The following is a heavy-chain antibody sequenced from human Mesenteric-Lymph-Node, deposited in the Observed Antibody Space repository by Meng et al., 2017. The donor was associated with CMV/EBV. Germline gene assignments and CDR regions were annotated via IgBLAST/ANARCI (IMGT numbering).Heavy chain of an antibody. CDR3: ARVLAARPDY. CDR2: IRYDGSNK. V-gene: IGHV3-30*02. D-gene: IGHD6-6*01. CDR1: GFTFSSYG. Sequence: GESLKISCAASGFTFSSYGMHWVRQAPGKGLEWVAFIRYDGSNKYYADSVKGRFTISRDNSKNTLYLQMNSLRAEDTAVYYCARVLAARPDYWGQGTLVTVSS. J-gene: IGHJ4*02.